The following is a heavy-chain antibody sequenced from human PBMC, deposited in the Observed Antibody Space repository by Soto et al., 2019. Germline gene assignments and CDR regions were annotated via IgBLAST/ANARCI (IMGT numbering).Heavy chain of an antibody. CDR3: ARGDCVGGTCYSLAGSFYYYMDV. J-gene: IGHJ6*03. D-gene: IGHD2-15*01. Sequence: EVQLVESGGGLVQPGGSLRLSCAASGFTFSNYWMYWGRQAPGKGLEWVSRINSDGSVSSYADSVKGRLTISRDNVKNTLYLQMDSLRAEDTAVYYCARGDCVGGTCYSLAGSFYYYMDVWGKGTTVTVFS. CDR2: INSDGSVS. CDR1: GFTFSNYW. V-gene: IGHV3-74*02.